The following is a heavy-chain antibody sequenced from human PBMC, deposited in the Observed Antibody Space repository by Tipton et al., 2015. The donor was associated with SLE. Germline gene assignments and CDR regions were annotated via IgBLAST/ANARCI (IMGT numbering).Heavy chain of an antibody. CDR1: GRSFIGSY. CDR3: TRAEFSSNWYMYWNFDL. Sequence: TLSLTCAVYGRSFIGSYWTWIRQPPGKGLEWIGDIDHSGVTHYNPSLKSRVTISRDTSGNQFSLNLSSVTASDTAVYFCTRAEFSSNWYMYWNFDLWGRGTLVTVSS. V-gene: IGHV4-34*01. J-gene: IGHJ2*01. CDR2: IDHSGVT. D-gene: IGHD6-13*01.